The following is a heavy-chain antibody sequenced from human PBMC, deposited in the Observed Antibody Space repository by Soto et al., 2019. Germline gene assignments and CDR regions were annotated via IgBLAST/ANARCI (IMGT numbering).Heavy chain of an antibody. D-gene: IGHD3-9*01. J-gene: IGHJ4*02. CDR3: AKKSESLRHFGWLLGRENY. CDR1: GFTFSSYA. V-gene: IGHV3-23*01. Sequence: EVQLLESGGGLVQPGGSLRLSCAASGFTFSSYAMTWVRQAPGKGLEWVSGISTGGGSTNYADSVKGRFTISRDNSKNTLYLQMTSLRSEDTAVYYCAKKSESLRHFGWLLGRENYWGQGTPVTVSS. CDR2: ISTGGGST.